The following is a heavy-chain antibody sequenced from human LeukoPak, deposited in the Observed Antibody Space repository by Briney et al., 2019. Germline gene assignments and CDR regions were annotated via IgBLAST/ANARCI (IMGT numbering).Heavy chain of an antibody. CDR3: VKDDRVWFGERVNYFDY. Sequence: GGSLRLSCSASGFTFITYAMHWVRQAPGKGLEYVSVISSNGGSTYYADSVKGRFTISRDNSKKTLYLQMSSLRDENTSVYYCVKDDRVWFGERVNYFDYWGQGTLVAVSS. V-gene: IGHV3-64D*06. CDR2: ISSNGGST. CDR1: GFTFITYA. J-gene: IGHJ4*02. D-gene: IGHD3-10*01.